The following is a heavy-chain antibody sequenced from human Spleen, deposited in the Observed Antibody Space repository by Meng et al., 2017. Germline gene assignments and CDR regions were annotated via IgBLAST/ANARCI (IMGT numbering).Heavy chain of an antibody. CDR2: IYYSGNT. D-gene: IGHD3-10*01. CDR1: GGSISNSY. J-gene: IGHJ6*02. CDR3: ARDPTYFYGPGTRFYNGMDV. V-gene: IGHV4-59*01. Sequence: GSLRLSCTVSGGSISNSYWNWIRQPPGKGLEWIGYIYYSGNTNYNPSLKSRVSIAIDTSKHQFSLRLSSVTAADTAVYYCARDPTYFYGPGTRFYNGMDVWGQGTTVTVSS.